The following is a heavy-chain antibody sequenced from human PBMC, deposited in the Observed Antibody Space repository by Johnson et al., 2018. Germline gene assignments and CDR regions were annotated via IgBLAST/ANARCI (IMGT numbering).Heavy chain of an antibody. CDR3: VRDRRGWSSGNYRSACDM. V-gene: IGHV1-3*01. Sequence: QVQLVQSGAEVKKPGASVRVSCKASGYSFTKYAIHWVRQAPGQRLEWMGWINAGNGNTKYSQKFQDRVTIIADESTSTAYMELSSLRSEDTAMYYCVRDRRGWSSGNYRSACDMWGQGTMVTVSS. CDR2: INAGNGNT. CDR1: GYSFTKYA. J-gene: IGHJ3*02. D-gene: IGHD3-10*01.